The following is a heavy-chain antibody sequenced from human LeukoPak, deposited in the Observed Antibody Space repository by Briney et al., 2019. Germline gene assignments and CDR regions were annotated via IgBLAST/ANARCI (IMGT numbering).Heavy chain of an antibody. CDR2: ISGSGGST. J-gene: IGHJ4*02. Sequence: GGSLRLSCAASGFTFSSYWMSWVRQAPGKGLEWVSAISGSGGSTYYEDSVKGRFTISRDNSKNTLYLQMNSLRAEDTAVYYCAKVGYYYDSSGYSSPGFDYWGQGTLVTVSS. D-gene: IGHD3-22*01. CDR1: GFTFSSYW. CDR3: AKVGYYYDSSGYSSPGFDY. V-gene: IGHV3-23*01.